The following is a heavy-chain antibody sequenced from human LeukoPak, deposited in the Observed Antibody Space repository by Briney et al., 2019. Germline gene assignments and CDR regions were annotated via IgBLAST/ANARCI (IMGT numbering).Heavy chain of an antibody. CDR2: IYYSGST. J-gene: IGHJ6*03. D-gene: IGHD3-22*01. Sequence: SETLSLTCTVSVGSLSSYYWSWIRQPPGKGLEWIGNIYYSGSTNYNPSLKSRVTISVDTSKNQFSLKLSSVTAADTAVYYCTRGSIAYYYMDVWGKGTTVTISS. V-gene: IGHV4-59*01. CDR3: TRGSIAYYYMDV. CDR1: VGSLSSYY.